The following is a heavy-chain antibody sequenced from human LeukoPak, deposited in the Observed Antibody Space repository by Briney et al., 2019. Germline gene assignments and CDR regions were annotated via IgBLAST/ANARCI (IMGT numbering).Heavy chain of an antibody. CDR2: ISSSSSYI. Sequence: GGSLRLSCAASGFTFSSYSMNWVRQAPGKGLEWVSSISSSSSYIYYADSVKGRLTISRDNAKNSLYLQMNSLRAVDTAVYYCARVREGTFDYWGQGTLVTVSS. J-gene: IGHJ4*02. V-gene: IGHV3-21*01. CDR3: ARVREGTFDY. CDR1: GFTFSSYS.